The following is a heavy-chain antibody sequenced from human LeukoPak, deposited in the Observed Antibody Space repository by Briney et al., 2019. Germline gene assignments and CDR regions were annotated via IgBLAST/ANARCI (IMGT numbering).Heavy chain of an antibody. Sequence: ASVKVSCKVSGYTLTELSMHWVRQAPGKGLGWMGGFDPEDGETIYAQKFQGRVTMTEDTSTDTAYMELSSLRSEDTAVYYCATQAFSGYGFDYWGQGTLVTVSS. CDR1: GYTLTELS. J-gene: IGHJ4*02. CDR3: ATQAFSGYGFDY. CDR2: FDPEDGET. V-gene: IGHV1-24*01. D-gene: IGHD5-12*01.